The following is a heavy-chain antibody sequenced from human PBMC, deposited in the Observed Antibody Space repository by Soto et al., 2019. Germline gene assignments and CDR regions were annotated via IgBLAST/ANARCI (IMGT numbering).Heavy chain of an antibody. CDR2: TYYRSRWYN. CDR1: GDNVSYDSAA. CDR3: AGTTSHQWYYMDV. D-gene: IGHD1-7*01. V-gene: IGHV6-1*01. J-gene: IGHJ6*03. Sequence: SQTLSLTCAISGDNVSYDSAAWNWIRLSPSRGLEWLARTYYRSRWYNDYAVSVRSRITVNPDTSKNQFSLQLTSVTPEDTAVYYCAGTTSHQWYYMDVWGKGTTVTVSS.